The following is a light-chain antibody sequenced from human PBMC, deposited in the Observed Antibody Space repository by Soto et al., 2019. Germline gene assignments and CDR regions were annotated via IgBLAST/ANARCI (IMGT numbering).Light chain of an antibody. V-gene: IGKV1-33*01. Sequence: DIQMTQSPSSLSASVGDRITITCQASHDIINYLNWFHQKPGEAPKLLIFDAFKLETGVPSRFSESGSGTDFTLTISSLQPEDIATYYCQQYDNLPVTFGGGTKVEIK. CDR2: DAF. CDR3: QQYDNLPVT. J-gene: IGKJ4*01. CDR1: HDIINY.